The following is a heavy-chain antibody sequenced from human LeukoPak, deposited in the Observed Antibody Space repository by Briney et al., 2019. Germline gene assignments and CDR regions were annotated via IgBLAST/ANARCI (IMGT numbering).Heavy chain of an antibody. CDR3: ARVGYCSSTSCYPHFDY. V-gene: IGHV1-18*01. CDR2: ISAYNGNT. Sequence: ASVKVSCKASGYTFTSYGISWVRQAPGQGLEWMGWISAYNGNTNYAQKLQGRVTMTRDTSTSTVYMELSSLRSEDTAVYYCARVGYCSSTSCYPHFDYWGQGTLVTVSS. D-gene: IGHD2-2*01. CDR1: GYTFTSYG. J-gene: IGHJ4*02.